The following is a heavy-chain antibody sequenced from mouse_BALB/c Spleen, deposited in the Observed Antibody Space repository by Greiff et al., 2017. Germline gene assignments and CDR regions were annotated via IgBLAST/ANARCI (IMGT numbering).Heavy chain of an antibody. D-gene: IGHD2-14*01. CDR1: GYSITSDYA. V-gene: IGHV3-2*02. CDR2: ISYSGST. Sequence: VQLKESGPGLVKPSQSLSLTCTVTGYSITSDYAWNWIRQFPGNKLEWMGYISYSGSTSYNPSLKSRISITRDTSKNQFFLQLNSVTTEDTATYYCARTGGYDGENYAMDYWGQGTSVTVSS. CDR3: ARTGGYDGENYAMDY. J-gene: IGHJ4*01.